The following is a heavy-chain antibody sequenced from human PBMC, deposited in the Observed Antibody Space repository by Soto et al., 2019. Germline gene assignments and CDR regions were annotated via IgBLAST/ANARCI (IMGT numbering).Heavy chain of an antibody. CDR1: GYSFAGYW. CDR3: ARQIYDSDTGPNFQYYFDS. D-gene: IGHD3-22*01. J-gene: IGHJ4*02. CDR2: IDPSDSQT. V-gene: IGHV5-10-1*01. Sequence: GESLKIPCKGSGYSFAGYWITWVRQKPGKGLEWMGRIDPSDSQTYYSPSFRGHVTISVTKSITTVFLQWSSLRASDTAMYYCARQIYDSDTGPNFQYYFDSWGQGTPVTASS.